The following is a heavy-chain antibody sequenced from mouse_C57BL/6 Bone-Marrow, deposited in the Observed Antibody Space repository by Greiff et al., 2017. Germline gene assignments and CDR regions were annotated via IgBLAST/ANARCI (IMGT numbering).Heavy chain of an antibody. Sequence: EVKLMESGPGLAKPSQTLSLTCSVTGYSIPSDYWNWIRKFPGNKLEYMGYLSYSGSTYSNPSLKSRISITRDTSKNQYYLQLNSVTTEDTATYYCARFYYAMDYWGQGTSVTVSS. CDR1: GYSIPSDY. CDR3: ARFYYAMDY. V-gene: IGHV3-8*01. J-gene: IGHJ4*01. CDR2: LSYSGST.